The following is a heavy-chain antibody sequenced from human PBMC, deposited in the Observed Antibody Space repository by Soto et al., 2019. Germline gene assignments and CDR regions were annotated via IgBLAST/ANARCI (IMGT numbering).Heavy chain of an antibody. J-gene: IGHJ4*01. CDR1: GVTVSIND. CDR2: VYSGGST. CDR3: ARRGVVVAGTYFDY. D-gene: IGHD2-15*01. Sequence: PGWSLRLSCAASGVTVSINDMSLVLQAPGNRLERVSGVYSGGSTNYADSVKGRFTISRHNSKNTLYLKMNSLRAEDTAVYYRARRGVVVAGTYFDYWGNRTLVTVSS. V-gene: IGHV3-53*04.